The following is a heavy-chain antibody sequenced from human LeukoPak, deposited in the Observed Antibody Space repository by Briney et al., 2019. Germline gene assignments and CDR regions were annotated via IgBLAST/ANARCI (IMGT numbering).Heavy chain of an antibody. Sequence: GGSLRLACAASGFTFSNAWMSWVRQAPGKGLEWVGRIKSKTDGGTTDYAAPVKGRFTISRDDSKNTLYLQMNSLKTEDTAVYYCTTSYDYVWGRRNWGQGTLVTVSS. CDR3: TTSYDYVWGRRN. J-gene: IGHJ4*02. CDR1: GFTFSNAW. D-gene: IGHD3-16*01. V-gene: IGHV3-15*01. CDR2: IKSKTDGGTT.